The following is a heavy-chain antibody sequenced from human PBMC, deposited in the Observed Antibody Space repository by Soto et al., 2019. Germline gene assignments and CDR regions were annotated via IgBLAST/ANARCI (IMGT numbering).Heavy chain of an antibody. D-gene: IGHD6-19*01. V-gene: IGHV3-30*18. CDR2: ISYDGSNK. J-gene: IGHJ6*01. Sequence: QVQLVESGGGVVQPGRSLRLSCAASGFTFSSYGMHWVRQAPGKGLEWVAVISYDGSNKYYADSVKGRFTISRDNSKNTLYLQMNSLRAEDTAVYYCAKDIAVAAPPHYYGMDVW. CDR3: AKDIAVAAPPHYYGMDV. CDR1: GFTFSSYG.